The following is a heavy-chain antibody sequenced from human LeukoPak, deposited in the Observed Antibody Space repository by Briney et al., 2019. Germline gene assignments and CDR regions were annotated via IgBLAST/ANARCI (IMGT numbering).Heavy chain of an antibody. CDR3: ASLRVRGYFGY. D-gene: IGHD3-16*01. J-gene: IGHJ4*03. CDR2: IYYSGST. V-gene: IGHV4-61*05. CDR1: GYSISSGYY. Sequence: PSETLSLTCTVSGYSISSGYYWGWIRQPPGKGLEWIGYIYYSGSTNYNPSLKSRVTISVDTSKNQFSLRLSSVTAADTAVFYCASLRVRGYFGYWGPGNLVTVSS.